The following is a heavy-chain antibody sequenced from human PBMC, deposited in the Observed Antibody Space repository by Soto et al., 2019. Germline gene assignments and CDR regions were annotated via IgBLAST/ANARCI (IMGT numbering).Heavy chain of an antibody. J-gene: IGHJ4*02. D-gene: IGHD5-18*01. Sequence: QMQLVQSGPEVKKPGTSVKVSCKASGFTFTSSAVQWVRQARGQRLEWIGWIVVGSGNTDYAQKLQERVTITRDMSRSTAYMELSSLRSEDTAVYYCAADKGYSYGYGTYWGQGTLVTVSS. CDR1: GFTFTSSA. V-gene: IGHV1-58*01. CDR2: IVVGSGNT. CDR3: AADKGYSYGYGTY.